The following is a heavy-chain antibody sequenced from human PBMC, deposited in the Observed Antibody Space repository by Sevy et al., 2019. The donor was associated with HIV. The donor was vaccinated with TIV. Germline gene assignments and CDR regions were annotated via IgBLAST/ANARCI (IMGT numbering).Heavy chain of an antibody. D-gene: IGHD3-10*01. V-gene: IGHV4-61*02. CDR2: IYTSGST. CDR1: GGSISSGSYY. CDR3: ARSHPVELLWFGELLLDAFDI. Sequence: SDTLSLTCTVSGGSISSGSYYWSWIRQPAGKGLEWIGRIYTSGSTNYNPSLKSRVTMSVDTSKNQFSLKLSSVTAADTAVYYCARSHPVELLWFGELLLDAFDIWGQGTMVTVSS. J-gene: IGHJ3*02.